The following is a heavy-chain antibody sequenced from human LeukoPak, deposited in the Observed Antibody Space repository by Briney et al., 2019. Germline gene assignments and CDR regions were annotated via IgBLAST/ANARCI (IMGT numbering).Heavy chain of an antibody. CDR1: GGSIGIYY. J-gene: IGHJ6*03. CDR2: IFTSGIA. V-gene: IGHV4-4*07. CDR3: AREISGTYYNPLGYMDV. Sequence: PSETLSLTCTVSGGSIGIYYWNWIRQPAGRGLEWIGRIFTSGIANYNPSLKSRVTMSVDTSKNQFSLNLSSVTAADTAVYYCAREISGTYYNPLGYMDVWGKGTTVTVSS. D-gene: IGHD3-10*01.